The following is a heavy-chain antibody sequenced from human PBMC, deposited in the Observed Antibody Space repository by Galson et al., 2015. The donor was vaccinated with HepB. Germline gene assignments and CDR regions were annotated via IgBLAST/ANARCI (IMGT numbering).Heavy chain of an antibody. Sequence: SVKVSCKASGYTFTSYGISWVRQAPGQGLEWMGWISAYNGNTNYAQKLQGRVTMTTDTSTSTAYMELRSLRSDDTAVYYCARVIFIYSSGWYRFDPWGQGTLVTVSS. CDR1: GYTFTSYG. CDR2: ISAYNGNT. J-gene: IGHJ5*02. CDR3: ARVIFIYSSGWYRFDP. V-gene: IGHV1-18*01. D-gene: IGHD6-19*01.